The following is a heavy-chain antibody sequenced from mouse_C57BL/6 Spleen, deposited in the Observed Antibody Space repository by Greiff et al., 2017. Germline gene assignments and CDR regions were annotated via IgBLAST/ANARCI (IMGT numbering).Heavy chain of an antibody. V-gene: IGHV1-22*01. CDR3: ARDYYLRDY. J-gene: IGHJ2*01. D-gene: IGHD1-1*01. Sequence: VQLQQSGPELVKPGASVKMSCKASGYTFPDYNMHWVKQSHGKSLAWIGSINPNNGGTSYNQKFKGKATLTVNKSPSTAYMELRSLTSEDSAVYYCARDYYLRDYWGQGTTLTVSS. CDR1: GYTFPDYN. CDR2: INPNNGGT.